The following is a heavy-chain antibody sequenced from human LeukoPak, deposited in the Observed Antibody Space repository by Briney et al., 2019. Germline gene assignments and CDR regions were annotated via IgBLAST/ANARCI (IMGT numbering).Heavy chain of an antibody. CDR1: GGSISSYY. CDR3: ARGGRGYSSD. Sequence: SETLSLTCTVSGGSISSYYWSWIRQPPGKGLEWIGYIYYSGSTNYNPSLKSRVTISVDTSKNQFFLKLSSVTAADTAVYYCARGGRGYSSDWGQGTLVTVSS. J-gene: IGHJ4*02. D-gene: IGHD5-18*01. V-gene: IGHV4-59*01. CDR2: IYYSGST.